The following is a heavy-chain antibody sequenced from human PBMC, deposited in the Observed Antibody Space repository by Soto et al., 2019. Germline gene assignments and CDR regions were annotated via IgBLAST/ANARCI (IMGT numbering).Heavy chain of an antibody. CDR2: ISPYNGDI. J-gene: IGHJ4*02. V-gene: IGHV1-18*04. Sequence: QVQLVQSGAEVKRPGASLKVSYKASGYTFTSYGFNWVRQAPGQGLEWMGWISPYNGDINYAQKFQGRVTLTTDTSTSTAYMELRSLTSDDTAVYYCARTPRAQMIVLEAATRFDYWGQGTLVTVSS. CDR1: GYTFTSYG. CDR3: ARTPRAQMIVLEAATRFDY. D-gene: IGHD2-15*01.